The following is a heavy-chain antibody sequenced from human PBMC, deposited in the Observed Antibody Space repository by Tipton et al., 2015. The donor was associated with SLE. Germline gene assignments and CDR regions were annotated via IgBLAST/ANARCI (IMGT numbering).Heavy chain of an antibody. CDR2: MYHSGST. V-gene: IGHV4-4*02. D-gene: IGHD6-19*01. CDR1: GDSISSNNW. J-gene: IGHJ4*02. CDR3: ARVSAGRYSSGPFDD. Sequence: TLSLTCTVSGDSISSNNWWSWVRQPPGKGLEWIGQMYHSGSTNYNPSLRSRVSISLDKSNNQFSLKLASVTAADTAVYYCARVSAGRYSSGPFDDWGQGTLVTVSS.